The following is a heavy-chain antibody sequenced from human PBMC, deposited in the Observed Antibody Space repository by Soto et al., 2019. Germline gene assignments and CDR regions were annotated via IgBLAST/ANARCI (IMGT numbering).Heavy chain of an antibody. Sequence: EVQLVESGGCLVKPGGSLRLSCAASGFTFNSYSMNWVRQAPGKGLEWVSSISSSSSYIYYADSVKGRFTISRDNAKNSLYLQMNRLRAEDTAVYYCARDTYSSSSGSLDYWGQGTLVTVSS. CDR1: GFTFNSYS. CDR2: ISSSSSYI. J-gene: IGHJ4*02. V-gene: IGHV3-21*01. D-gene: IGHD6-6*01. CDR3: ARDTYSSSSGSLDY.